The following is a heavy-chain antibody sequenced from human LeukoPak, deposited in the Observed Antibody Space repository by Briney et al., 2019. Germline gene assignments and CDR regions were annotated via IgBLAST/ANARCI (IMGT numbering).Heavy chain of an antibody. V-gene: IGHV3-48*04. CDR1: GSTFSSYS. J-gene: IGHJ6*04. D-gene: IGHD3-10*02. CDR2: ISSSSTTI. CDR3: AELGITMIGGV. Sequence: GGSLRLSCAASGSTFSSYSMNWVRQAPGKGLEWVSYISSSSTTIYYADSVKGRFTISRDNAKNSLYLQMNSLRAEDTAVYYCAELGITMIGGVWGKGTTVTISS.